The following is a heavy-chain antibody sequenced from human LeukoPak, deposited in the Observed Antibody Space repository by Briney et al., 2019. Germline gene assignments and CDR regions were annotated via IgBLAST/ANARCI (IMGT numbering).Heavy chain of an antibody. D-gene: IGHD4-17*01. J-gene: IGHJ5*02. CDR2: IYYTGST. Sequence: PAETLSLTCTVSGGPISSYQWSWIRQPPGKGLEWIGYIYYTGSTNYNPSLKSRVTISLDTSKNQFSLKLSSVTAADTAVYYCARRTTVTPNWFDPWGQRTLVTASS. CDR1: GGPISSYQ. CDR3: ARRTTVTPNWFDP. V-gene: IGHV4-59*08.